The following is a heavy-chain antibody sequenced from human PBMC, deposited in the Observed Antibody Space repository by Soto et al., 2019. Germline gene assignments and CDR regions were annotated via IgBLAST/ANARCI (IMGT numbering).Heavy chain of an antibody. Sequence: SGPTLVKPTQTLTLTCTFSGFSLSSSSVGVGWIRQPPGKALEWLALIYGDGDKRYSPSLKSRLTISKDTSKNQVVLTMTNMDSVDTATYYCAHSFTVTYYYYYMDVWGKGTTVTVSS. D-gene: IGHD4-17*01. V-gene: IGHV2-5*02. CDR1: GFSLSSSSVG. CDR3: AHSFTVTYYYYYMDV. J-gene: IGHJ6*03. CDR2: IYGDGDK.